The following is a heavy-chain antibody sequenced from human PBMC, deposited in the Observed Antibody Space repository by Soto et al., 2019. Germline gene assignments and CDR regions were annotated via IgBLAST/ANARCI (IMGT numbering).Heavy chain of an antibody. V-gene: IGHV3-30*03. D-gene: IGHD1-26*01. Sequence: QVQLVESGGGVVQPGRSLRLSCAASGFTFSSYGMHWVRQAPGKGLEWVAVISYDGSNKYYADSVKGRFTISRDNSKNTLYQQMNSLRAEDTAVYYCATATTSGAFDIWGQGTMVTVSS. CDR1: GFTFSSYG. CDR3: ATATTSGAFDI. J-gene: IGHJ3*02. CDR2: ISYDGSNK.